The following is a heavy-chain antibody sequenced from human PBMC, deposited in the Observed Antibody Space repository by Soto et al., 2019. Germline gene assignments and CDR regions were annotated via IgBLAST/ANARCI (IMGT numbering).Heavy chain of an antibody. CDR2: IYYSGST. V-gene: IGHV4-59*01. D-gene: IGHD3-3*01. CDR3: ARYREDFWSGYFRWFDH. J-gene: IGHJ5*02. Sequence: SETLSLTCTVSGGSISSYYWSWIRQPPGKGLEWIGYIYYSGSTNYNPSLKSRVTISVDTSKNQFSLKLSSVTAADTAVYYCARYREDFWSGYFRWFDHWGQGTLVTVSS. CDR1: GGSISSYY.